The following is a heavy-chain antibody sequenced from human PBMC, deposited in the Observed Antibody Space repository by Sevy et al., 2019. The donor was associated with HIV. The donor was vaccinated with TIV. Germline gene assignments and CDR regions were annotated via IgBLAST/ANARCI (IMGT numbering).Heavy chain of an antibody. D-gene: IGHD5-12*01. CDR1: GGTIVSSGHY. V-gene: IGHV4-39*02. CDR2: IYYNGHT. J-gene: IGHJ6*02. Sequence: SESLSLTCSVSGGTIVSSGHYWGWIRQTPGKGLEWIGSIYYNGHTYYNPSLNSRLTISFDTSKNQFSLNLSSVTAADTAIYFCAREAGGYDYDYGMDVWGQGTTVTVSS. CDR3: AREAGGYDYDYGMDV.